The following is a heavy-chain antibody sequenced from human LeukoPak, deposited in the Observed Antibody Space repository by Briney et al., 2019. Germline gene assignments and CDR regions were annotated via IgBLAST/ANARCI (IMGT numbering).Heavy chain of an antibody. CDR3: VSQTSAADSFDY. CDR2: FYYSDST. V-gene: IGHV4-39*01. Sequence: SETLSLTCTVSGASISSSGYSWVWIRQPPGKGLEWIGTFYYSDSTKYSPSLQSRVTISVDTSKNQFSVKLSSVTAADTAVYYCVSQTSAADSFDYWGQGTLVTVSS. CDR1: GASISSSGYS. D-gene: IGHD6-25*01. J-gene: IGHJ4*02.